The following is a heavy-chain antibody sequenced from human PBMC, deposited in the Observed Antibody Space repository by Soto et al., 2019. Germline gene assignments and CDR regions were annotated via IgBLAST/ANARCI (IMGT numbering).Heavy chain of an antibody. CDR3: ARHTMVRGVIYPQFDY. CDR1: GGSISSYY. J-gene: IGHJ4*02. D-gene: IGHD3-10*01. V-gene: IGHV4-59*08. Sequence: SETLSLTCTVSGGSISSYYWSWIRQPPGKGLEWIGYIYYSGSTNYNPSLKSRVTISVDTSKNQFSLKLSSVTAADTAVYYCARHTMVRGVIYPQFDYRGQGTLLTVSS. CDR2: IYYSGST.